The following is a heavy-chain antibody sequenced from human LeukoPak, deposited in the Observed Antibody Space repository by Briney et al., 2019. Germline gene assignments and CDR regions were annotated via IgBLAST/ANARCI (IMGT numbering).Heavy chain of an antibody. CDR3: ARGTTYYDFWSGYYNDP. V-gene: IGHV1-18*01. CDR2: INAYNGNT. J-gene: IGHJ5*02. Sequence: ASVKVSCKASDYTFTIYGISWVRQAPGQGLKWMGWINAYNGNTIYAQKLQGRVTMTTDTSTSTAYMELRSLRSDDTAVYYCARGTTYYDFWSGYYNDPWGQGTLVTVSS. D-gene: IGHD3-3*01. CDR1: DYTFTIYG.